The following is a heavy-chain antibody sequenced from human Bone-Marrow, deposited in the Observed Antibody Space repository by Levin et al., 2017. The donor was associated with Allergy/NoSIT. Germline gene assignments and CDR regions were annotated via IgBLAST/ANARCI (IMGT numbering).Heavy chain of an antibody. CDR2: IYSSANT. CDR3: VRGGTIFGVAPGYRAFDL. D-gene: IGHD3-3*01. V-gene: IGHV3-53*01. J-gene: IGHJ3*01. CDR1: GFTVSTTY. Sequence: PGGSLRLSCAASGFTVSTTYMSWVRQAPGKGLEWVSIIYSSANTDYADSVKGRFTMSRDNSKSALYLQMNSLRAEDTALYYCVRGGTIFGVAPGYRAFDLWGQGTMVIVSS.